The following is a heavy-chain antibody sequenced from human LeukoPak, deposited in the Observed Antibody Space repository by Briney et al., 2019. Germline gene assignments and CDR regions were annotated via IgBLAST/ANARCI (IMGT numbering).Heavy chain of an antibody. Sequence: SETLSLTCTVSGGSISGYYWSWIRQPPGKGLEWIGYISYSGSTKYNPSLKSRVTISVDTSKNQFSLKMTSVTAADTAMYYCARDTALWTFDIWGQGTMVTVSS. CDR3: ARDTALWTFDI. J-gene: IGHJ3*02. CDR2: ISYSGST. CDR1: GGSISGYY. D-gene: IGHD2-21*02. V-gene: IGHV4-59*12.